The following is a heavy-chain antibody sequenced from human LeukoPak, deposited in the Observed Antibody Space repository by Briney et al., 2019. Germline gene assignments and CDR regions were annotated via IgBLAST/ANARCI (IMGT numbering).Heavy chain of an antibody. Sequence: PGGSLRLSCAASGFTFDDYGMSWVRQAPGKGLEWVSGINWNGGSTGYADSVKGRFTISRDNAKNSLYLQMNSLRAEDTAVYYCASLPTYYYDSSGYAYFDYWGQGTLVTVSS. CDR2: INWNGGST. D-gene: IGHD3-22*01. V-gene: IGHV3-20*04. CDR3: ASLPTYYYDSSGYAYFDY. CDR1: GFTFDDYG. J-gene: IGHJ4*02.